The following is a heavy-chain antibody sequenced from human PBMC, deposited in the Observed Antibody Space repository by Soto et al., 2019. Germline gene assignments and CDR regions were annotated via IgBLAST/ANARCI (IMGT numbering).Heavy chain of an antibody. V-gene: IGHV4-61*08. Sequence: TLSLTCTVSGGSISSGGYYWSWIRQHPGKGLEWIGYIYYSGSTNYNPSLKSRVTISVDTSKNQFSLKLSSVTAADTAVYYCARSRGYQRHFDYWGQGTLVTVSS. J-gene: IGHJ4*02. D-gene: IGHD2-2*01. CDR1: GGSISSGGYY. CDR2: IYYSGST. CDR3: ARSRGYQRHFDY.